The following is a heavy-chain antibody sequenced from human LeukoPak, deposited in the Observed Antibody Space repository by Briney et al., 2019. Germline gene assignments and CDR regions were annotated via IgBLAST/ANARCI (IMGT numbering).Heavy chain of an antibody. CDR2: IIPIFGTA. D-gene: IGHD5-24*01. CDR3: ARDLGDTIIGY. V-gene: IGHV1-69*06. CDR1: GGTFSSYA. Sequence: VKVSCKASGGTFSSYAISWVRQAPGQGLEWMGGIIPIFGTANYAQQFQGRVTITADKSTSTAYMELSSLRSEDTAVYYCARDLGDTIIGYWGQGTLVTVSS. J-gene: IGHJ4*02.